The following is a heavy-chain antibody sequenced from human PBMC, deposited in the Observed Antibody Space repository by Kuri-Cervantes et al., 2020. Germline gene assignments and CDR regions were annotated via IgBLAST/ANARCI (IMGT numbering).Heavy chain of an antibody. Sequence: GESLKISCAASGFTFSSYAMHWVRQAPGKGLEWVAVISYDGSNKYYADPVKGRFTISRDNSKNTLYLQMNSLRVEDTAVYYRARDRWGVTNGDYYYYGMEVWGQGTTVTVSS. D-gene: IGHD2-8*01. CDR2: ISYDGSNK. V-gene: IGHV3-30-3*01. J-gene: IGHJ6*02. CDR1: GFTFSSYA. CDR3: ARDRWGVTNGDYYYYGMEV.